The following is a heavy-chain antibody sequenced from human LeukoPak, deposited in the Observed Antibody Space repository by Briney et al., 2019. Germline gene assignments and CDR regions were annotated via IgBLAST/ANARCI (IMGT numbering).Heavy chain of an antibody. CDR3: ARLKVASRWYPTDY. D-gene: IGHD6-13*01. J-gene: IGHJ4*02. CDR1: GGSISSNHW. V-gene: IGHV4-4*02. CDR2: IYHSGNT. Sequence: SGTLSLTCTVSGGSISSNHWWSWVRQPPEKGLEWIGEIYHSGNTHYNPSLKNRVTISVDKSKNQFSLELNSVTAADAAVYYCARLKVASRWYPTDYWGQGTLVTVSS.